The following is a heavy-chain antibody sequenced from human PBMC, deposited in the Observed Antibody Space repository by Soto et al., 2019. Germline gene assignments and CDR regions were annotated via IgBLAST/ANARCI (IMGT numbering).Heavy chain of an antibody. J-gene: IGHJ4*02. V-gene: IGHV3-23*01. CDR1: GFSLSSYA. CDR2: ISKSGGKSGGST. Sequence: EVQLLESGGDLVQPGGSLRLSCAASGFSLSSYAMSWVRQAPGKGLEWVSAISKSGGKSGGSTYYADSVRGRFTISRDSSKNTLYLQMNSLRAEDTAEYYCANLDWNTRSPHWGQGTLVTVSS. D-gene: IGHD1-1*01. CDR3: ANLDWNTRSPH.